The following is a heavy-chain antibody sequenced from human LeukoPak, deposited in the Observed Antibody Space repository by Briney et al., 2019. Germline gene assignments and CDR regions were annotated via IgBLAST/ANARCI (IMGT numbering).Heavy chain of an antibody. CDR3: AKTTDNYYYYMDV. Sequence: GGSLRLSCAASGFTFSSYSMNWVRQAPGKGLEWVSSISSSSSYIYYADSVKGRFTISRDNAKNSLYLQMNSLRAEDTAVYYCAKTTDNYYYYMDVWGKGTTVTVSS. D-gene: IGHD4-17*01. CDR1: GFTFSSYS. CDR2: ISSSSSYI. J-gene: IGHJ6*03. V-gene: IGHV3-21*01.